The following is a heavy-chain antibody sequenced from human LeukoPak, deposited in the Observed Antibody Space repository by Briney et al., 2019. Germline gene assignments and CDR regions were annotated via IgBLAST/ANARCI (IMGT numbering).Heavy chain of an antibody. CDR1: GSRFTSYW. Sequence: GASLKFSCKGPGSRFTSYWIGWVRQMPGKGLEWLGVIYAGDSDTRYSPSFQGKVTISADKSISTAYLQWSSLKASDTAMYYCARPHCSSTSCYWFDDYWGQGTLVTVSS. J-gene: IGHJ4*02. V-gene: IGHV5-51*01. CDR2: IYAGDSDT. D-gene: IGHD2-2*01. CDR3: ARPHCSSTSCYWFDDY.